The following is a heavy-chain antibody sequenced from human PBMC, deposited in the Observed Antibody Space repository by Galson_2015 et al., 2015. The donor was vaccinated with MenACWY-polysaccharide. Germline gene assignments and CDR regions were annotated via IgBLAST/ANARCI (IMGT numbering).Heavy chain of an antibody. CDR1: GFTFSSFW. V-gene: IGHV3-7*01. J-gene: IGHJ2*01. Sequence: SLRLSCAASGFTFSSFWMSWVRQAPGKGLEWVAIIKQDGSEKYYVDSVKGRFSISRDNAKNSLYLQMNSLRSEDTAVYYCARDPVDSSGYTRGSVFDLWGRGTHVTVSS. CDR3: ARDPVDSSGYTRGSVFDL. D-gene: IGHD3-22*01. CDR2: IKQDGSEK.